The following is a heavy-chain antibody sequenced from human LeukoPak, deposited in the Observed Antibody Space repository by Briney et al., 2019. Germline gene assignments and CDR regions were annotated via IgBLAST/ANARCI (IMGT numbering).Heavy chain of an antibody. CDR2: INPNSGGT. CDR1: GYTFTGYY. J-gene: IGHJ5*02. Sequence: ASVKVSCKASGYTFTGYYMHWVRQAPGQGLEWMGWINPNSGGTNYAQKFQGRVTMTRDMSTSTVYMELSSLRSEDTAMYYCARDVGITVADSFDPWGQGTLVTVSS. CDR3: ARDVGITVADSFDP. D-gene: IGHD6-19*01. V-gene: IGHV1-2*02.